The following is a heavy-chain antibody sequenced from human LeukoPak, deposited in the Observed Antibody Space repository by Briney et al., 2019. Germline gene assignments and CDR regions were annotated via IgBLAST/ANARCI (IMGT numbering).Heavy chain of an antibody. V-gene: IGHV3-23*01. CDR3: AKSPGLMVFDY. CDR1: GFTFSSYA. D-gene: IGHD3-10*01. CDR2: ISGSGGST. J-gene: IGHJ4*02. Sequence: GGSLRLSCAASGFTFSSYAMSWVRQAPGKGLEWVSLISGSGGSTYYADSEKGRFTISRDNSKNTLYLQMNSLRAEDTAVYYCAKSPGLMVFDYWGQGTLVTVSS.